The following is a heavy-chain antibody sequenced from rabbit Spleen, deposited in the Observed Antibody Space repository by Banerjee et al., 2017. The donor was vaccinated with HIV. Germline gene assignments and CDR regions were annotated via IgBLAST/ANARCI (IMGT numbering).Heavy chain of an antibody. V-gene: IGHV1S45*01. Sequence: QQQLVESGGGLVQPGGSLKLSCKASGFDFSSYGVSWVRQAPGKGLEWIGCIYTGDGSTAYASWAKGRFTISKTSSTTVTLQMTSLTAADTATYFCARDAGTYDYIDVYFNLWGQGTLVTVS. CDR1: GFDFSSYG. J-gene: IGHJ4*01. CDR3: ARDAGTYDYIDVYFNL. D-gene: IGHD4-2*01. CDR2: IYTGDGST.